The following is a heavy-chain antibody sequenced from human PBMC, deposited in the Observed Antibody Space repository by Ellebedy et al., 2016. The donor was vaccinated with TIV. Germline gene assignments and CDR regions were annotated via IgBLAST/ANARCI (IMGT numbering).Heavy chain of an antibody. CDR3: ARVARFLEWLSPYYYYYMDV. V-gene: IGHV1-18*01. J-gene: IGHJ6*03. D-gene: IGHD3-3*01. CDR1: GYTFTSYG. Sequence: ASVKVSCXASGYTFTSYGISWVRQAPGQGLEWMGWISAYNGNTNYAQKLQGRVTMTTDTSTSTAYMELRSLRSDDTTVYYCARVARFLEWLSPYYYYYMDVWGKGTTVTVSS. CDR2: ISAYNGNT.